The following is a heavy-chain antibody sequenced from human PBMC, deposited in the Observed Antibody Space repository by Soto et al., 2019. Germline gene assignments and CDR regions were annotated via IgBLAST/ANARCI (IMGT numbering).Heavy chain of an antibody. D-gene: IGHD5-18*01. CDR1: GGSISSGVYY. CDR2: IYYSGST. CDR3: ARVDTAMDYYYYGMDV. V-gene: IGHV4-31*03. J-gene: IGHJ6*02. Sequence: PSETLSLTCTVSGGSISSGVYYWSWIRHHPGKGLEWIGYIYYSGSTYYNPSLKSRVTISVDTSKNQFSLKLSSVTAADTAVYYCARVDTAMDYYYYGMDVWGQGTTVTVSS.